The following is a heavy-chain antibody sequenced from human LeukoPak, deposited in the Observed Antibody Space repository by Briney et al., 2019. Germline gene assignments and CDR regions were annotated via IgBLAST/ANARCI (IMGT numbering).Heavy chain of an antibody. V-gene: IGHV3-9*03. CDR1: GFTFDDYA. J-gene: IGHJ3*02. D-gene: IGHD5-18*01. Sequence: GRSLSLSCAASGFTFDDYAIHWVRQAPGKGLEWVSGISWNSGGIGYADSVKGRFTISRDNAKNSLYLQMNSLRAEDMALYYCAKPMGYSYGHDAFDIWGQGTMVTVSS. CDR2: ISWNSGGI. CDR3: AKPMGYSYGHDAFDI.